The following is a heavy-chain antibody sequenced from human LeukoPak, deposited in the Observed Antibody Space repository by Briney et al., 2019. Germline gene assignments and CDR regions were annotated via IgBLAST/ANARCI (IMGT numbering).Heavy chain of an antibody. CDR1: GFTFDDYG. J-gene: IGHJ5*02. Sequence: GGSLRLSCAASGFTFDDYGMSWVRQAPGKGLEWVSGINWNGGSTGYADSVKGRFTISRDNAKNSLYLQMNSLRAEDTALYYCARGRSYSWKNWFDPWGQGTLVTVSS. CDR3: ARGRSYSWKNWFDP. CDR2: INWNGGST. D-gene: IGHD1-1*01. V-gene: IGHV3-20*04.